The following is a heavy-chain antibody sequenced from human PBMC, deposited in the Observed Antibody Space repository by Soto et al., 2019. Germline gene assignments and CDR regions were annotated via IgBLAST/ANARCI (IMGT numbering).Heavy chain of an antibody. D-gene: IGHD6-6*01. Sequence: QVQLVQSGAEVMKPGSSVKVSCTISGGTFTNYVISWLRQAPGQGLEWMGGLIPIFGAANLAQKFQGRVTITADESTSTVNMELSSLTSEDTAVYYCARGRSSPNFDPWGQGTLVTVSS. CDR2: LIPIFGAA. CDR3: ARGRSSPNFDP. J-gene: IGHJ5*02. V-gene: IGHV1-69*01. CDR1: GGTFTNYV.